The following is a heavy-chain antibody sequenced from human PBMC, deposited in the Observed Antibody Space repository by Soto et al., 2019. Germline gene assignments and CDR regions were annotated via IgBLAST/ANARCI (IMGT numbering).Heavy chain of an antibody. V-gene: IGHV3-23*01. CDR1: GFTFSSYA. Sequence: EVQLLESGGGLVQPGGSLRLSCAASGFTFSSYAMSWVRQAPGKGLEWVSAISGSGGSTYYADSVKGRFTISRDNSKNRLYVQVISLRAGDTAAYYCATWVAAAGTGFDCWGQGALVTVSS. CDR2: ISGSGGST. CDR3: ATWVAAAGTGFDC. D-gene: IGHD6-13*01. J-gene: IGHJ4*02.